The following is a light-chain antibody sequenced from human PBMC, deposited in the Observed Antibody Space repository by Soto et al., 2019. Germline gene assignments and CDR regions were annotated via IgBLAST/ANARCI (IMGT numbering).Light chain of an antibody. V-gene: IGLV2-14*01. Sequence: QSVLTQPASVSGSPGQSITISCTVTSSDVGGYDYVSWYQHHPGKVPKLIIYEVSKRPSGVSHRFSGSKSGNTASLTISGLQTEDEADYYCSSYTTTSALVFGGGTKVTVL. CDR3: SSYTTTSALV. CDR2: EVS. J-gene: IGLJ2*01. CDR1: SSDVGGYDY.